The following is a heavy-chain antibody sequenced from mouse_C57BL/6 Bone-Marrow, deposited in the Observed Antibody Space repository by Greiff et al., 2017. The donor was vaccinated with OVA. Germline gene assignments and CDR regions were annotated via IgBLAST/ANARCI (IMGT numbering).Heavy chain of an antibody. CDR3: ARGARLLGPFDY. D-gene: IGHD2-3*01. CDR1: GYAFSSSW. CDR2: IYPGDGDT. Sequence: QVQLQQSGPELVKPGASVKISCKASGYAFSSSWMNWVKQRPGKGLEWIGRIYPGDGDTNYNGKFKGKATLTADKSSSTAYMQLSSLTSEDSAVYFCARGARLLGPFDYWGRGTTITVSS. V-gene: IGHV1-82*01. J-gene: IGHJ2*01.